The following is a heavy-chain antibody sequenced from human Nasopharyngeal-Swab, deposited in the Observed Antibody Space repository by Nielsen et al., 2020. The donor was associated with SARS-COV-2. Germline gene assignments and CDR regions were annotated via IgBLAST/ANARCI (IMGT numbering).Heavy chain of an antibody. CDR2: IKSKTDGGTT. CDR1: GFTFSNAW. D-gene: IGHD5-18*01. CDR3: TTDREIQLWLKGYFDY. V-gene: IGHV3-15*01. J-gene: IGHJ4*02. Sequence: GGSLRLSCAASGFTFSNAWMSWVRQAPGKGLEWVGRIKSKTDGGTTDYAASVKGRFTISRDDSKNTLYLQMNSLKTEDTAVYYCTTDREIQLWLKGYFDYWGQGTLVTVSS.